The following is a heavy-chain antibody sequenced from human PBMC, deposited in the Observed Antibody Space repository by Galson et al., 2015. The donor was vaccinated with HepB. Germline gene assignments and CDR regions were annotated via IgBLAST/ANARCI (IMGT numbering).Heavy chain of an antibody. CDR2: TYYSGST. V-gene: IGHV4-61*01. J-gene: IGHJ5*02. D-gene: IGHD6-19*01. Sequence: SETLSLTCTVSGGSVSSGSYYWSWIRQPPGKGLEWIGHTYYSGSTNYNPSLRSRVSISLDPSKNQFALKLSSVTAADTAVYYCATDKGWAVAGTNWFDPWGQGTLVTVSS. CDR3: ATDKGWAVAGTNWFDP. CDR1: GGSVSSGSYY.